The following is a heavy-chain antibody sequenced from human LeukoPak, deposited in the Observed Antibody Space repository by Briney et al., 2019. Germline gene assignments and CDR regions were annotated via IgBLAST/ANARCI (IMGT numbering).Heavy chain of an antibody. V-gene: IGHV1-8*03. CDR3: AREVRAFDY. Sequence: ASVKVSCKASGYTFTSYDINWVRQATGQGLEWMAWLNPDSGSTGYAQKFQGRVTITRNTSISTAYMELSSLKSEDTAVYYCAREVRAFDYWGQGTLVTVSS. CDR1: GYTFTSYD. CDR2: LNPDSGST. D-gene: IGHD4-11*01. J-gene: IGHJ4*02.